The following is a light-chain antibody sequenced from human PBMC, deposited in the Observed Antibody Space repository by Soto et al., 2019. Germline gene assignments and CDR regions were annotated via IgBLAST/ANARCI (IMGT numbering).Light chain of an antibody. CDR1: QSVGKNY. Sequence: EIVMTQSPATLSVSPGEGATLSCRASQSVGKNYLAWYQHKSGQAPRLLIHGASNRATGIPARFSGSGSGTDFTLTISRLEPEDFVAYYCQQYATDPLTFGGGTKVDIK. V-gene: IGKV3-20*01. J-gene: IGKJ4*01. CDR2: GAS. CDR3: QQYATDPLT.